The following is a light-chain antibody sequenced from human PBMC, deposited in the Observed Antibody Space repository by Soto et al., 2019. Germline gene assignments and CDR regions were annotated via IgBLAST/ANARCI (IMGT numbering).Light chain of an antibody. V-gene: IGKV3-11*01. J-gene: IGKJ5*01. CDR2: DAS. CDR3: QQRSSWPLT. CDR1: QSVSSY. Sequence: EIVLTQSQATLSLSPGERATLSCRASQSVSSYLAWYQQKPGQAPRLLIYDASNRATGIPARFSGSGSGTDFPLTINSLESEDFAVYYCQQRSSWPLTFGQGTRLEIK.